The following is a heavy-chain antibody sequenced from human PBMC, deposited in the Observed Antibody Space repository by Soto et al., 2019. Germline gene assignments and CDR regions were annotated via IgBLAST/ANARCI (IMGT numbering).Heavy chain of an antibody. V-gene: IGHV5-51*01. J-gene: IGHJ5*02. CDR1: GYRFTSYW. D-gene: IGHD3-22*01. CDR3: ARKDKSGYFNWFDP. CDR2: ILPSDSDT. Sequence: PGESLKISCRTSGYRFTSYWIAWVRQMPGKGLEWMGIILPSDSDTRYSPSFQGQVTISADRSTSTVFLQWASLKAPDTAVYFCARKDKSGYFNWFDPWGQGTLVTVSS.